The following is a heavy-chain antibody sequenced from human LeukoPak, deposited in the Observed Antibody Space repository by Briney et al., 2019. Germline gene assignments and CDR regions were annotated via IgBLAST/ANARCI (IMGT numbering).Heavy chain of an antibody. D-gene: IGHD3-10*01. CDR1: GGSISSYY. J-gene: IGHJ4*02. Sequence: PSETLSLTCTVSGGSISSYYWSWIRQPPGKGLGWIGYIYYSGSTNYNPSLKSRVTISVDTSKNQFSLKLSSVTAADTAVYYCARAVWGVLEAHGGSYFDYWGQGTLVTVSS. V-gene: IGHV4-59*01. CDR2: IYYSGST. CDR3: ARAVWGVLEAHGGSYFDY.